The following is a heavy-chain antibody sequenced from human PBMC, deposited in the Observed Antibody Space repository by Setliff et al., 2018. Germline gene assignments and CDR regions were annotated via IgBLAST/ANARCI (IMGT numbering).Heavy chain of an antibody. V-gene: IGHV4-39*01. Sequence: SETLSLTCTVSGDSISSGTYYWGWIRQPPGKGLEWIGSRYYSGHTYYNPSLKSRVAMSVDKAKTQFSLNLRSVSAADTAIYYCAKHGEESKVTTYLASWGQGTLVTVS. D-gene: IGHD4-17*01. CDR1: GDSISSGTYY. CDR3: AKHGEESKVTTYLAS. J-gene: IGHJ5*02. CDR2: RYYSGHT.